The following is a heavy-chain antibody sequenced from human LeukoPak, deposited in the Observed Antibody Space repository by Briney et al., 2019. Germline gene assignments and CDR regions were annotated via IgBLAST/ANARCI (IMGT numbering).Heavy chain of an antibody. CDR1: GYTFTSYG. CDR3: ARDDILTGGDYYYYYMDV. Sequence: ASVKVSCKASGYTFTSYGISWVRQAPGQGLEWMGWISAYNGNTNYAQKLQGRVTMTTDTSTSTAYMELRSLRSDDTAVYYCARDDILTGGDYYYYYMDVWGKGTTVTISS. D-gene: IGHD3-9*01. CDR2: ISAYNGNT. V-gene: IGHV1-18*01. J-gene: IGHJ6*03.